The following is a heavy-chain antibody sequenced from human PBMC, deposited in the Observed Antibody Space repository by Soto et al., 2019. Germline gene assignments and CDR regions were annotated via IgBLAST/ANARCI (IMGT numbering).Heavy chain of an antibody. CDR2: IKQDGSEK. D-gene: IGHD4-4*01. J-gene: IGHJ6*03. Sequence: GGSLRLSCAASGFTFSSYWMSWVRQAPGKGLEWVANIKQDGSEKYYVDSVKGRFTISRDNAKNSLYLQMNSLRAEDTAVYYCRFTVTGYYYYYMDVWGKGTTVTVSS. V-gene: IGHV3-7*01. CDR3: RFTVTGYYYYYMDV. CDR1: GFTFSSYW.